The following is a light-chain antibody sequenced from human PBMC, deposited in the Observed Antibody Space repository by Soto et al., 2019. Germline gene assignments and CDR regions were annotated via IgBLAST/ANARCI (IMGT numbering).Light chain of an antibody. CDR1: QSISSW. J-gene: IGKJ1*01. CDR2: EAS. V-gene: IGKV1-5*01. CDR3: QQTYTNPQT. Sequence: DIQMTESPSTLSASVGDRVTITCVASQSISSWLAWYQQKKGKAPKLLIYEASGLQSGVPSRFSGSGYGTHFVLTISNSQPEDSATYFCQQTYTNPQTFGQGTKVDIK.